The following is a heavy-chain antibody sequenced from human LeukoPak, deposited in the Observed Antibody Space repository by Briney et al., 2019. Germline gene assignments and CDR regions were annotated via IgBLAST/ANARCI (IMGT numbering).Heavy chain of an antibody. D-gene: IGHD1-14*01. Sequence: GGSLRLSCTASGFTFTRYRMNWVRQAPGKGLEWLSSARSSSNEIYYADSVKGRFTISRDNAKNSVYLQINSLRAEDTAVYYCTRDLDLYNDAFDVWGQGTRVIVSS. CDR2: ARSSSNEI. V-gene: IGHV3-21*01. J-gene: IGHJ3*01. CDR1: GFTFTRYR. CDR3: TRDLDLYNDAFDV.